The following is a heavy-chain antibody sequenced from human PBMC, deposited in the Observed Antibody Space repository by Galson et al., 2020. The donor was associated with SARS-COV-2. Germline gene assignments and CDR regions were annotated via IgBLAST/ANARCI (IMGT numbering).Heavy chain of an antibody. CDR3: AGIKPGMAALREGYYFDY. J-gene: IGHJ4*02. CDR2: IDWDDDK. D-gene: IGHD6-13*01. Sequence: ESGPTLVKPTQTLTLTCTISGFSITTSGMCVSWIRQPPGKALEWLARIDWDDDKYYSTSLKTRLTISKDTSKNQVVLTLTYMDPADTATDYWAGIKPGMAALREGYYFDYWGQGTLVTVSS. CDR1: GFSITTSGMC. V-gene: IGHV2-70*11.